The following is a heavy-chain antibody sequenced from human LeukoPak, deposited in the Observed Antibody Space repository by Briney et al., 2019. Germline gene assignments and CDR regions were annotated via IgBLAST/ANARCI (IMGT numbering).Heavy chain of an antibody. Sequence: GGSLRLSXAASGFTFSSYAMSWVRQAPGKGLEWVSAISGSGGSTYYADSVKGRFTISRDNSKNTLYLQMNSLKTEDTAVTDFGLRTSLEWLESADHWGQGTLVTVSS. V-gene: IGHV3-23*01. CDR2: ISGSGGST. J-gene: IGHJ4*02. CDR3: GLRTSLEWLESADH. D-gene: IGHD3-3*01. CDR1: GFTFSSYA.